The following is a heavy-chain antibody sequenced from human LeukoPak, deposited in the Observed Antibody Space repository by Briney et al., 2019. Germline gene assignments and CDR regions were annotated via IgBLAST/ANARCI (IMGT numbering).Heavy chain of an antibody. D-gene: IGHD3-16*01. V-gene: IGHV4-59*01. CDR1: GGSISSYY. CDR2: IYYRGST. Sequence: SETLSLTCTVSGGSISSYYWSWIRQPPGKGLEWIGYIYYRGSTDYNPSLKSRVTISVDTSKNQFSLKLSSVTAADTAVYYCARDRHWTNDWVFDYWGQGTPVTVSS. J-gene: IGHJ4*02. CDR3: ARDRHWTNDWVFDY.